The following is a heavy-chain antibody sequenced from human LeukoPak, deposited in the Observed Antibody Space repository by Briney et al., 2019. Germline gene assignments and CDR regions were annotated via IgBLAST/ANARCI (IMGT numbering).Heavy chain of an antibody. J-gene: IGHJ5*02. CDR2: IHHSGST. CDR3: ARVDNWFDP. CDR1: GYSISSGSY. Sequence: PSETLSLTCSVSGYSISSGSYWGWIRQPPGKGLEWIGSIHHSGSTYYNPSLKSRVTISVDTSKNHFSLKLSSVTAADTAVYYCARVDNWFDPWGQGTLVTVSS. V-gene: IGHV4-38-2*02.